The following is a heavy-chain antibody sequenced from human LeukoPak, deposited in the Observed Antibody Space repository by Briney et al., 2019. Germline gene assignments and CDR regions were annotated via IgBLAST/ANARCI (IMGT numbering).Heavy chain of an antibody. Sequence: PSETLSLTCTVSGGSISSYYWSWIRQPPGKGLEWIGYIYYSGSTNYNPSLKSRVTISVDTSKNQFSLKLSSVTAADTAVYYCARAEDSSGRLRVDYWGQGTLVTVSS. CDR3: ARAEDSSGRLRVDY. J-gene: IGHJ4*02. CDR1: GGSISSYY. D-gene: IGHD6-19*01. V-gene: IGHV4-59*01. CDR2: IYYSGST.